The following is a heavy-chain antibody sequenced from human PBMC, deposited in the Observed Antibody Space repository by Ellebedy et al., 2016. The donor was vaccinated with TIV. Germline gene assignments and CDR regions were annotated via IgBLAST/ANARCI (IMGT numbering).Heavy chain of an antibody. Sequence: PGGSLRLSCTAPGFTFNKYWMHWVRHGPGKGLMWVSRINADGSTTNYADSVKGRFTISRDNAKNTLYLQRNSLRAEETAVYFCATATMYNYEMDVWGQGTTVTVSS. V-gene: IGHV3-74*01. CDR3: ATATMYNYEMDV. CDR2: INADGSTT. J-gene: IGHJ6*02. CDR1: GFTFNKYW. D-gene: IGHD5-12*01.